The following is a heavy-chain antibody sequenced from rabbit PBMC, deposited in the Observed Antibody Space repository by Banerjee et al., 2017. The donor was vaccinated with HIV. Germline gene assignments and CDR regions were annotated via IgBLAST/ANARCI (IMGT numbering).Heavy chain of an antibody. CDR3: AREGDNIGGVYL. J-gene: IGHJ6*01. Sequence: QEQLEESGGGLVKPGGSLTLTCTASGFSFSNKYVMCWVRQAPGKGLEWIACIYTSSGTTGYATRVNGPYTTSKTSSTTVARQTARLTAADTAANLGAREGDNIGGVYLWGPGTLVTVS. D-gene: IGHD2-1*01. CDR2: IYTSSGTT. CDR1: GFSFSNKYV. V-gene: IGHV1S45*01.